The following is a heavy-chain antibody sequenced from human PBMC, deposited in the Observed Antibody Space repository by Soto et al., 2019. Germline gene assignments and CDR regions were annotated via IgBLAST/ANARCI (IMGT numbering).Heavy chain of an antibody. V-gene: IGHV4-30-4*01. CDR2: IYYSGST. CDR3: ARVRATVTSNWFDP. D-gene: IGHD4-17*01. CDR1: GGSISSGDYY. J-gene: IGHJ5*02. Sequence: SETLSLTCTVSGGSISSGDYYWSWIRQPPGKGLEWIGYIYYSGSTYYNPSLKSRVTISVDTSKNQFSLKLSSMTAADTAVYYCARVRATVTSNWFDPWGQGTLVTVSS.